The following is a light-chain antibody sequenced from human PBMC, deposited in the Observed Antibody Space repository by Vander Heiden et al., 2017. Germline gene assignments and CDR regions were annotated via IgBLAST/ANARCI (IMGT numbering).Light chain of an antibody. CDR3: QQRDSWPQT. J-gene: IGKJ3*01. CDR1: QSVVTY. Sequence: VLTQSPATLSLYPGERATLSCRASQSVVTYLAWYQQKPGQAPRLLIYDTSNRATGIPARFSGSGSRTDFTLTISSLEPEDFAIYYCQQRDSWPQTFGHGTKVDI. CDR2: DTS. V-gene: IGKV3-11*01.